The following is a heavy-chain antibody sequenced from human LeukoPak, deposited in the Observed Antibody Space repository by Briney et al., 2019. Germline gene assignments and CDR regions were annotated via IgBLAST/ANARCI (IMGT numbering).Heavy chain of an antibody. CDR2: ISYDGSNT. Sequence: GRSLRLSCAASGFTFSSYDMHWVRQTPGKGLEWVAGISYDGSNTYYADSVKGRFTISRDSSKNTLYLQMNSLRAEDTAVYYCSCLDAFDTWGQGTMVTVSS. J-gene: IGHJ3*02. CDR3: SCLDAFDT. CDR1: GFTFSSYD. V-gene: IGHV3-30*03. D-gene: IGHD2-2*01.